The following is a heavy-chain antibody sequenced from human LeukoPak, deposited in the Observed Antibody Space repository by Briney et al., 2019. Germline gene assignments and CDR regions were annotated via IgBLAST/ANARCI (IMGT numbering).Heavy chain of an antibody. CDR2: ISGSGGST. Sequence: GGSLRLSCAASGFTFSSYAMSWVHQAPGNGLEWVSAISGSGGSTYYADSVKGRFTISRDNSKNTLYLQMNSLRAEDTAVYYCAKDSIVGAFRLPHHQHYYWGQGTLVTVSS. CDR1: GFTFSSYA. CDR3: AKDSIVGAFRLPHHQHYY. D-gene: IGHD1-26*01. V-gene: IGHV3-23*01. J-gene: IGHJ4*02.